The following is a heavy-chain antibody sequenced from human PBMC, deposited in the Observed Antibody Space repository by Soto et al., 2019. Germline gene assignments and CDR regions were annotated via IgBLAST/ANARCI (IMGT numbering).Heavy chain of an antibody. CDR1: GGSISSGDYY. V-gene: IGHV4-30-4*01. Sequence: TLSLTCTVSGGSISSGDYYWSWIRQPPGKGLEWIGYIYYSGSTYYNPSLKSRVTISRDTSKNTLSLQMNSLRVEDTAVYYCVRGELRPRFDYWGQGTLVTSPQ. D-gene: IGHD1-7*01. CDR3: VRGELRPRFDY. J-gene: IGHJ4*02. CDR2: IYYSGST.